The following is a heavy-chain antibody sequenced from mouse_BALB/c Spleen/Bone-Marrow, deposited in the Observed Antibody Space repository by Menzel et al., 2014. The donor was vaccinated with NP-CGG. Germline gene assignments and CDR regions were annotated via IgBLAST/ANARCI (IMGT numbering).Heavy chain of an antibody. J-gene: IGHJ4*01. CDR2: INTYFGDI. V-gene: IGHV1S137*01. D-gene: IGHD2-5*01. CDR1: GYTFTDYA. CDR3: ARGYSNNYAKDY. Sequence: QVQLQQSGAELVRPGVSVKISCKGSGYTFTDYAMHWVKQSHAESLEWIGVINTYFGDISYNQKFKGKATIAVDKTSRTVYMELARLTAEDSAIYYCARGYSNNYAKDYWGQGTSVTVSS.